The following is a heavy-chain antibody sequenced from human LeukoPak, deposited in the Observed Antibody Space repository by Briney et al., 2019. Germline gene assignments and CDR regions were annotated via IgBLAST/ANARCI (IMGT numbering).Heavy chain of an antibody. D-gene: IGHD5-24*01. CDR1: GFTFSNYD. CDR3: ARGEEKATITALDS. CDR2: ISSSSSYI. V-gene: IGHV3-21*01. J-gene: IGHJ4*02. Sequence: GGSLRLSCAASGFTFSNYDMHWVRQAPGKGLEWVSAISSSSSYIYYADSIKGRFTIPRDNAENSLYLQMNSLRAVDTAVYFCARGEEKATITALDSWGQGTLVTVSS.